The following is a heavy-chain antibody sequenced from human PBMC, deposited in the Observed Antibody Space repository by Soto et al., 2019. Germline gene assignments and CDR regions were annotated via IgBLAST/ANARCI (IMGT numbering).Heavy chain of an antibody. D-gene: IGHD6-13*01. J-gene: IGHJ4*02. CDR3: ARVRRYSMSGSEFVSFGY. Sequence: PSETLCLTCTVSGGSISSYYWSWIRQPPGKGLEWIGDIYYSGNTNYNPSLKSRVTISVDTSKNQFSLKLSSVTAADTAVYYCARVRRYSMSGSEFVSFGYCGQGPLVTV. V-gene: IGHV4-59*01. CDR2: IYYSGNT. CDR1: GGSISSYY.